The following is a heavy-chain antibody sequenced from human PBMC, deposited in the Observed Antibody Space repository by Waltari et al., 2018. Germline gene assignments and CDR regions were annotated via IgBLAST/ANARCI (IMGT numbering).Heavy chain of an antibody. D-gene: IGHD1-26*01. CDR3: ATGPGATPLFSY. J-gene: IGHJ4*02. CDR2: VNPGNGKT. V-gene: IGHV1-24*01. CDR1: GYPLPEFS. Sequence: QDHLVQSGPEVKRPGASVKVSCKRSGYPLPEFSIHWVRQAPGRGLEWVGGVNPGNGKTTYAHSLQGRVTMTEDTSTDTAYLELRGLKSDDTAVFYCATGPGATPLFSYWGQGTLVTVSS.